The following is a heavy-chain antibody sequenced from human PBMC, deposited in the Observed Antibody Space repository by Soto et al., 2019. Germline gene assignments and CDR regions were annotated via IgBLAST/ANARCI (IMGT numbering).Heavy chain of an antibody. V-gene: IGHV4-59*01. CDR3: AGGAYYDFWSGPKSVCFAP. J-gene: IGHJ5*02. Sequence: SETLSLTCTVSGGSISSYYWSWIRQPPGKGLEWIGYIYYSGSTNYNPSLKSRVTISVDTSKNQFSLKLSSVTAADTAVYYCAGGAYYDFWSGPKSVCFAPWGREPLVPAPQ. CDR2: IYYSGST. D-gene: IGHD3-3*01. CDR1: GGSISSYY.